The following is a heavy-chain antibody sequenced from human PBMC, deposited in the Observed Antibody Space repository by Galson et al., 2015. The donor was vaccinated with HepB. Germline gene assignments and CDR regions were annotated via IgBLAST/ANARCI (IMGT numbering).Heavy chain of an antibody. J-gene: IGHJ1*01. CDR2: ISYDGSNK. CDR1: GFSFSHFP. V-gene: IGHV3-30*04. Sequence: SLRLSCAASGFSFSHFPMHWVRQAPGKGLEWVAVISYDGSNKYYADSVKGRFTIPRDNSKNTLFLQVNSLRAEDTAVYYCARAPGRKGYFQHWGQGTLVTVSS. D-gene: IGHD3-10*01. CDR3: ARAPGRKGYFQH.